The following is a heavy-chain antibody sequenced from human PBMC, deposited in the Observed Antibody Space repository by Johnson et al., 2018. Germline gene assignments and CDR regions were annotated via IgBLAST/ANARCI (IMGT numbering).Heavy chain of an antibody. V-gene: IGHV5-51*01. D-gene: IGHD1-26*01. CDR3: ARPIVGDTDDAFDI. J-gene: IGHJ3*02. CDR2: IYPGESDT. Sequence: VQLVQSGAEAKKPGESLKISCKGSGYSFTSYWIGWVRQMPGKGLEWMGIIYPGESDTRYSPSFQGQVTISADTSISTAYLQWSRLKAAATAMYYCARPIVGDTDDAFDIWGQGTMVTVSS. CDR1: GYSFTSYW.